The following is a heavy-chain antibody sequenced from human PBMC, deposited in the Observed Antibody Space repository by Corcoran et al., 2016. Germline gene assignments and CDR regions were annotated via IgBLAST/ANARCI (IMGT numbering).Heavy chain of an antibody. J-gene: IGHJ4*02. CDR3: ARAIVVVPAARVKYYFDY. V-gene: IGHV4-34*12. D-gene: IGHD2-2*01. CDR1: GGSFSGYY. Sequence: QVQLQQWGAGLLKPSETLSLTCAVYGGSFSGYYWSWIRQPPGKGLEWIGEIIHSGSTNYNPSLKSRVTISVDTSKNQFSLKLSSVTAADTAVYYCARAIVVVPAARVKYYFDYWGQGTLVTVSS. CDR2: IIHSGST.